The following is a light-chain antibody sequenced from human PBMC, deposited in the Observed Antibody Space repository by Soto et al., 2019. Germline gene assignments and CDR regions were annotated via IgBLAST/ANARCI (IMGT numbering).Light chain of an antibody. CDR2: WAS. Sequence: IVMTQSPDSLAVSLGERATINCKSSRTLLSTANNNNYFAWYQQKPGQPPRLLIYWASTRESGVPDRFSGSGSGTDFTLTISSLQAEDVAVYYCQQYHSTPSTYGQGTKLEIK. CDR1: RTLLSTANNNNY. J-gene: IGKJ2*01. CDR3: QQYHSTPST. V-gene: IGKV4-1*01.